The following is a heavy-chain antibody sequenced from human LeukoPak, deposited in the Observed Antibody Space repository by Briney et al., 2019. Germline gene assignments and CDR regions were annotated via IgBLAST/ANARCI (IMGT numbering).Heavy chain of an antibody. CDR3: ARHSPPNSPDFYQYYGMDV. Sequence: SETLSLTCTVSGGSISSGSYYWGWIRQPPGKGLEWIGSIYYGWNSYNNSSFKSRVTISVDTSKHQFSLTLSSVTAADTAVYFCARHSPPNSPDFYQYYGMDVWGQGTTVTV. J-gene: IGHJ6*02. CDR2: IYYGWNS. CDR1: GGSISSGSYY. V-gene: IGHV4-39*01. D-gene: IGHD2/OR15-2a*01.